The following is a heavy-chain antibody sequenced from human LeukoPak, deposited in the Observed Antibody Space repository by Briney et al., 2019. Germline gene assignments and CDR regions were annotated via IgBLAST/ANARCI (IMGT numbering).Heavy chain of an antibody. D-gene: IGHD3-10*01. Sequence: SETLSLTCAVYGGSFSGYYWSWTRQPPGKGLEWIGEINHSGSTNYNPSLKSRVTMSVDTSKNQFSLKLSSVTAADTAVYYCARGAYYYGSGSYPSRDYWGQGTLVTVSS. CDR3: ARGAYYYGSGSYPSRDY. J-gene: IGHJ4*02. CDR1: GGSFSGYY. V-gene: IGHV4-34*01. CDR2: INHSGST.